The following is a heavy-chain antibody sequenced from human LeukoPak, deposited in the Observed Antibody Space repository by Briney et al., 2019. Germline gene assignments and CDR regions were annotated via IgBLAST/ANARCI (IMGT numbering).Heavy chain of an antibody. Sequence: GGSLRLSCAVSGFTVSSNYMSWVRQAPGKGLEWVSVIYNGGSTYYADSVKGRFTISRDNSKNTLYPQMNSLRAEDTAVYYCARGWGYHYGMDVWGQGTTVTVSS. CDR1: GFTVSSNY. CDR2: IYNGGST. V-gene: IGHV3-66*01. D-gene: IGHD3-16*01. CDR3: ARGWGYHYGMDV. J-gene: IGHJ6*02.